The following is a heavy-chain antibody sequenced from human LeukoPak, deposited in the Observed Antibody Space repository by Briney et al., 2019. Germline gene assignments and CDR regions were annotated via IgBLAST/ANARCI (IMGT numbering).Heavy chain of an antibody. CDR2: IKKDGGQ. Sequence: GGPLRLSCAASGLMFSRHWMGWVRQAPGKGLEWVATIKKDGGQYYVDSVKGRFIISRDNAKNSLDLQMNNLRAEDTAVYSCARGPDYGDRLDYFDYWGQGTLVTFSS. V-gene: IGHV3-7*01. J-gene: IGHJ4*02. CDR3: ARGPDYGDRLDYFDY. CDR1: GLMFSRHW. D-gene: IGHD4-17*01.